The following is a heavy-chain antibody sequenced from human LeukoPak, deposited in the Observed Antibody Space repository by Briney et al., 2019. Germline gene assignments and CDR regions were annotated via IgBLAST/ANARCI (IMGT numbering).Heavy chain of an antibody. J-gene: IGHJ4*02. D-gene: IGHD3-22*01. CDR1: GFTFSSYA. CDR3: PKVGYDSSGYSLQDFDY. V-gene: IGHV3-23*01. CDR2: ISGSGGST. Sequence: GGSLRLSCAASGFTFSSYAMSWVRQAPGKGLEWVSAISGSGGSTYYADSVKGRFTISRDNSKNTLYLQMNSLRAEDTAVYYCPKVGYDSSGYSLQDFDYWGQGTLVTVSS.